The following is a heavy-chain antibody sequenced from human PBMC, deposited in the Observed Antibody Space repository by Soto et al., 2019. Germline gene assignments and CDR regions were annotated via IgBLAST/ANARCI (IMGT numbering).Heavy chain of an antibody. V-gene: IGHV3-53*01. CDR2: IYSGGST. CDR3: ARESGELHSRLDY. J-gene: IGHJ4*02. D-gene: IGHD1-26*01. CDR1: GFTVSSNY. Sequence: GGSLRLSCAASGFTVSSNYMSWVRQAPGKGLEWVSVIYSGGSTYYADSVKGRFTISRDNSKNTLYLQMNSLRAEDTAVYYCARESGELHSRLDYWGQGTLVTVSS.